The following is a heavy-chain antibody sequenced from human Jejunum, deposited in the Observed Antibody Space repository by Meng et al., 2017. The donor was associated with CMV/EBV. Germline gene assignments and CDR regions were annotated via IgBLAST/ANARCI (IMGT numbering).Heavy chain of an antibody. V-gene: IGHV4-59*01. Sequence: VARGSITYNSWSWIRQFARKGLEWIGSISYSGSTNYNPSLKSRVTISMDTSENQFSLKVSSVTAGDTAVYYCARWSGSGNYPFADYWGQGTLVTVSS. CDR3: ARWSGSGNYPFADY. D-gene: IGHD3-10*01. CDR1: RGSITYNS. J-gene: IGHJ4*02. CDR2: ISYSGST.